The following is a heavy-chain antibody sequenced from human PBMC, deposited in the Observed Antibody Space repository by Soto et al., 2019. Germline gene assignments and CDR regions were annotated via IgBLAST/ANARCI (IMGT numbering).Heavy chain of an antibody. J-gene: IGHJ1*01. CDR3: ARTLYDSGGYHRFQH. CDR2: IWYDGSDK. V-gene: IGHV3-33*01. D-gene: IGHD3-22*01. CDR1: GFTLSSYG. Sequence: QVQLVESGGGVVQPGRSLRLSCAASGFTLSSYGMHWVRQAPGKGLEWVAVIWYDGSDKYYADSVKGRFTISRDNSKNTLYLRMNSLRAEGTAVYYCARTLYDSGGYHRFQHWGQGTLVTVSS.